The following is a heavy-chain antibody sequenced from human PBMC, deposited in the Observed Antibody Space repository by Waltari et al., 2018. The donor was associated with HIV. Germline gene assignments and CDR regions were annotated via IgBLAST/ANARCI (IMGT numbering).Heavy chain of an antibody. CDR2: FYYSGST. V-gene: IGHV4-39*01. Sequence: QLQLQESGPGLVKPSETLSLICTVSGGSLSSSSYYWGWIRQPPGKGLEWIGSFYYSGSTYYNPSLKSRVTISVDTSKNQFSLKLSSVTAADTAVYYCARPYSSSWYYFDYWGQGTLVTVSS. D-gene: IGHD6-13*01. J-gene: IGHJ4*02. CDR3: ARPYSSSWYYFDY. CDR1: GGSLSSSSYY.